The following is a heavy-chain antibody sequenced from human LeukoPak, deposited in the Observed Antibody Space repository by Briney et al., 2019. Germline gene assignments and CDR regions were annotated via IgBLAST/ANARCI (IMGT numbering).Heavy chain of an antibody. CDR2: INPNSGIT. CDR3: VGDRSSRNSFDI. D-gene: IGHD6-13*01. J-gene: IGHJ3*02. Sequence: ASVKVSCKASGYTFTGYYMHWVRQAPGQGLEWMGWINPNSGITNYAQKFQGRVTMTRDTSISTAYMELSRLRSDDTAMYYCVGDRSSRNSFDIWGQGTMVTVSS. CDR1: GYTFTGYY. V-gene: IGHV1-2*02.